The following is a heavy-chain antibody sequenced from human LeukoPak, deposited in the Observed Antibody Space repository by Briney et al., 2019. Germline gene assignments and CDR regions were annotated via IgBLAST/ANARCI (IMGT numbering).Heavy chain of an antibody. J-gene: IGHJ5*02. D-gene: IGHD6-13*01. V-gene: IGHV4-4*02. CDR3: ARRSSSWKNWFDR. CDR1: GGPISTYMW. Sequence: SGTLSLTCTVSGGPISTYMWWSWLRQTPGKGLSWIGESYHGGSTNYNPSLKSRVTMSVYMSKNQFSLKLSSVTAADTAVYYCARRSSSWKNWFDRWVQGSLVTVSS. CDR2: SYHGGST.